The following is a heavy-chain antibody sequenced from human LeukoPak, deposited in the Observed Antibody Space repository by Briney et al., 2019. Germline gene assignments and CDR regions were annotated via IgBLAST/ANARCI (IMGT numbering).Heavy chain of an antibody. V-gene: IGHV3-23*01. CDR2: ITSSGST. Sequence: PGACLRLSCAASGFTFNNYAMNWVPQAPGKGLEWVSVITSSGSTYYADSVKGRFTISSDNSKNTMYLQMNSLRGEDAAIYYCAKDLYGDYDFDCWGRGTLVTVSS. CDR3: AKDLYGDYDFDC. J-gene: IGHJ4*02. D-gene: IGHD4-17*01. CDR1: GFTFNNYA.